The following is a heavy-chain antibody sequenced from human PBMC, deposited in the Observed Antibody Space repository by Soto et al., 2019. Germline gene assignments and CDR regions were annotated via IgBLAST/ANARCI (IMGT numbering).Heavy chain of an antibody. CDR1: GYSFTSYW. Sequence: GESLKISCKGSGYSFTSYWISWVRQMPGKGLEWMGRIDPSDSYTNYSPSFQGHVTISADKSISTAYLQWSSLKASDTAMYYCARRDYYYDSSGYYPNYYYGMDVWCQGTTVTVSS. D-gene: IGHD3-22*01. CDR3: ARRDYYYDSSGYYPNYYYGMDV. CDR2: IDPSDSYT. J-gene: IGHJ6*02. V-gene: IGHV5-10-1*01.